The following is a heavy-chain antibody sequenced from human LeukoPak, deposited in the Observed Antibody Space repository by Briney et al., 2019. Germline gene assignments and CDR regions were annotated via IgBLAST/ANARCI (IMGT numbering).Heavy chain of an antibody. CDR2: TYYSGST. Sequence: SETLSLTCTVSGGSINNYYWSWIRQPPGKGLEWIGYTYYSGSTNYNPSLKSRVTISVDTSKNQISLKLSSVTAADTAVYYCARLFKSQPTSPFDPWGQGTLVTVSS. CDR3: ARLFKSQPTSPFDP. V-gene: IGHV4-59*08. CDR1: GGSINNYY. J-gene: IGHJ5*02. D-gene: IGHD1-14*01.